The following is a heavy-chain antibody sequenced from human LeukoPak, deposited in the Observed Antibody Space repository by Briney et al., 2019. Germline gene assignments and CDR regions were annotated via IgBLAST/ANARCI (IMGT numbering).Heavy chain of an antibody. D-gene: IGHD6-19*01. CDR2: ISGRDGTT. CDR3: AKARTVAGTAIDY. J-gene: IGHJ4*02. Sequence: GGSLRLSCAASGFTFSSFAMNWVRQAPGKGLEWVSIISGRDGTTYYTDSVKGRFTVSRDNSKSTLYLQMNSLRAEDTAVYYCAKARTVAGTAIDYWGQGTLVTVSS. V-gene: IGHV3-23*01. CDR1: GFTFSSFA.